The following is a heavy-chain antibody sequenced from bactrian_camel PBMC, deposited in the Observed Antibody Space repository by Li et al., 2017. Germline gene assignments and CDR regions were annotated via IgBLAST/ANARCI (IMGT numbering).Heavy chain of an antibody. D-gene: IGHD5*01. V-gene: IGHV3S63*01. CDR3: AADRLVCLSTDTRAEWHY. CDR2: IISSDGTT. Sequence: HVQLVESGGGSVQAGGSLRLSCTTSGFTSDDADMVWYRQPPGSECERASIISSDGTTYYTDSVKGRFSISRDNAKNTVYLQMNSLKPEDTGVYYCAADRLVCLSTDTRAEWHYWGQGTQVTVS. J-gene: IGHJ4*01. CDR1: GFTSDDAD.